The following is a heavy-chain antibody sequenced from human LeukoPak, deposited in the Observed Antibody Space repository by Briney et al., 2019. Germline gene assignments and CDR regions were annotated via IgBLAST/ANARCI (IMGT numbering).Heavy chain of an antibody. V-gene: IGHV4-39*01. CDR1: GGSISSSSYY. D-gene: IGHD2-15*01. CDR3: ARSLSLDY. J-gene: IGHJ4*02. CDR2: IYYSGST. Sequence: SETLSLTCTVSGGSISSSSYYRGWIRQPPGKGLEWIGSIYYSGSTYYNPSLKSRVTISVDTSKNQFSLKLSSVTAADAAVYYCARSLSLDYWGQGTLVTVSS.